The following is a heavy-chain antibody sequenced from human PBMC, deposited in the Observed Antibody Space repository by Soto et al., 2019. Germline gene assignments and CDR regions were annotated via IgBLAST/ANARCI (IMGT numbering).Heavy chain of an antibody. CDR2: ISSSSSVI. J-gene: IGHJ6*02. CDR1: GFILSDCA. D-gene: IGHD3-10*01. V-gene: IGHV3-48*01. Sequence: GGSLRLSCATSGFILSDCAMNWVRQAPGKGLEWVSYISSSSSVIDYADSVKGRFTVSRDNARNSLYLQMNSLKTEDTAVYYCTPSHYYGSGSYRSLYYYGMDVWGQGTTVTVSS. CDR3: TPSHYYGSGSYRSLYYYGMDV.